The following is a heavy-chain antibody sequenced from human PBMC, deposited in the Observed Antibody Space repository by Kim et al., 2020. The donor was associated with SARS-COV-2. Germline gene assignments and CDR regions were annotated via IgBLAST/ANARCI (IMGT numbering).Heavy chain of an antibody. CDR2: INHSGST. V-gene: IGHV4-34*01. CDR3: ARGVPPRYYYGSGPRDGGVCWFDP. Sequence: SETLSLTCAVYGGSFSGYYWSWIRQPPGKGLEWIGEINHSGSTNYNPSLKSRVTISVYTSKNQFSLKLSSVTAADTAVYYCARGVPPRYYYGSGPRDGGVCWFDPWGQGTLVTVSS. J-gene: IGHJ5*02. CDR1: GGSFSGYY. D-gene: IGHD3-10*01.